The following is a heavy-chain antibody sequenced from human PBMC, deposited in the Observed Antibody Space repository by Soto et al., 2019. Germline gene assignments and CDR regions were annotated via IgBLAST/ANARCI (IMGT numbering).Heavy chain of an antibody. CDR3: ARASGYDSAD. V-gene: IGHV1-69*02. CDR1: GGTFSSYT. Sequence: QVQLVQSGAEVKKPGSSVKVSCKASGGTFSSYTISWVRQAPAQGLEWMGRIIPILGIANYAQQFQGRVTITADKSTSTAYMELSSLRSEDTAVYYCARASGYDSADWGPGTLVTVSS. CDR2: IIPILGIA. J-gene: IGHJ4*02. D-gene: IGHD5-12*01.